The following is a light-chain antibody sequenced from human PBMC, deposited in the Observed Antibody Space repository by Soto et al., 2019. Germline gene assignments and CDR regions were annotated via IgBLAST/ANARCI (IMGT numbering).Light chain of an antibody. J-gene: IGLJ1*01. CDR3: SSYAVTNIFV. Sequence: QSVLTQPPSASGSPGQSVTISCTVTSSDVGGYNYVSWYQQHPGKAPKVIIYEVSKRPSGVPDRFSGSKSGSTASLTVSGLQAEDEADYYYSSYAVTNIFVFGTGTKVTVL. CDR1: SSDVGGYNY. CDR2: EVS. V-gene: IGLV2-8*01.